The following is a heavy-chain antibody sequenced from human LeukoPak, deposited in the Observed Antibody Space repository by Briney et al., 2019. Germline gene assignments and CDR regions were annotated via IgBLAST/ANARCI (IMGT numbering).Heavy chain of an antibody. D-gene: IGHD3-3*01. V-gene: IGHV4-59*01. CDR1: GGSISSYY. Sequence: SETLSLTCTVSGGSISSYYWSWIRQPPGKGLEWIGYIYYSGSTNYNPSLKSRVTISVDTSKNQFSLKLSSVTAADTAVYYCARDNGFYDSNPDFNYWGQGTLVTVSS. CDR2: IYYSGST. CDR3: ARDNGFYDSNPDFNY. J-gene: IGHJ4*02.